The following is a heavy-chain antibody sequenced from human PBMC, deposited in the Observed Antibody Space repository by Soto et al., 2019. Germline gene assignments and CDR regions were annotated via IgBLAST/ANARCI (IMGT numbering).Heavy chain of an antibody. D-gene: IGHD6-13*01. CDR3: AKRPLTAAGFDY. J-gene: IGHJ4*02. V-gene: IGHV3-23*01. CDR1: GFTFSNYA. CDR2: ITGSGGGT. Sequence: EVQLLESGGGLVQPGGSLRLSCEASGFTFSNYAMTWVRQAPGKGLEWVSVITGSGGGTYFVDSVKGRFTISRDNSKNTVYLQMNSLRAEDPAVYYCAKRPLTAAGFDYWGQGTLVTVSS.